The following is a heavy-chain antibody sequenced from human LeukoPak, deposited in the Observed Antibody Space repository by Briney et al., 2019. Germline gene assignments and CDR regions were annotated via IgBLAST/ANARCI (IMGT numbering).Heavy chain of an antibody. CDR1: GYTFVDHY. CDR2: INPKSDNR. Sequence: ASVKVSCKASGYTFVDHYLHWVRQAPGQGLEWMGWINPKSDNRNYAQKFQGWVTMTRDTSINTAYLEVSRLKSDDTAVYYCARVESGYDASYGMDVWGQGTTVTVSS. CDR3: ARVESGYDASYGMDV. V-gene: IGHV1-2*04. J-gene: IGHJ6*02. D-gene: IGHD5-12*01.